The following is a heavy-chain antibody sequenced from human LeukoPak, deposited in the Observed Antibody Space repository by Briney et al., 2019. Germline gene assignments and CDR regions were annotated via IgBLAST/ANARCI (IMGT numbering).Heavy chain of an antibody. V-gene: IGHV3-7*01. CDR2: IKQDGSEK. CDR1: GFTFSSYA. J-gene: IGHJ4*02. Sequence: GGSLRLSCAASGFTFSSYAMSWVRQAPGKGLEWVANIKQDGSEKYYVDSVKGRFTISRDNAKNSLYLQMNSLRAEDTAVYYCAREVRGYYDSSGDYWGQGTLVTVSS. D-gene: IGHD3-22*01. CDR3: AREVRGYYDSSGDY.